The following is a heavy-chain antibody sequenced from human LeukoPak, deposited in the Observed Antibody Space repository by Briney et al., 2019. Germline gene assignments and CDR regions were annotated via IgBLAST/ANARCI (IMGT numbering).Heavy chain of an antibody. CDR3: ARDPSFGVAAAGAGSVQH. J-gene: IGHJ1*01. V-gene: IGHV1-69*04. D-gene: IGHD6-13*01. CDR1: GGTFSSYA. CDR2: IIPILGIA. Sequence: SVKVSCKASGGTFSSYAISWVRQAPGQGLEWMGRIIPILGIANYTQKFQGRVTITADKSTSTAYMELSSLRSEDTAVYYCARDPSFGVAAAGAGSVQHWGQGTLVTVSS.